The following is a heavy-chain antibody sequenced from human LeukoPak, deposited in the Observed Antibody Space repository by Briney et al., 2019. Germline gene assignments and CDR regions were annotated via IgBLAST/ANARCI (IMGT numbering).Heavy chain of an antibody. CDR1: GGTFSSYA. J-gene: IGHJ3*02. D-gene: IGHD2-15*01. CDR2: IIPIFGTA. Sequence: ASVKVSRKAPGGTFSSYAISWVRQAPGQGLEWMGGIIPIFGTANYAQKFQGRVTITADESTSTAYMELSSLRSEDTAVYYCARDWQVAASTAFDIWGQGTMVTVSS. V-gene: IGHV1-69*01. CDR3: ARDWQVAASTAFDI.